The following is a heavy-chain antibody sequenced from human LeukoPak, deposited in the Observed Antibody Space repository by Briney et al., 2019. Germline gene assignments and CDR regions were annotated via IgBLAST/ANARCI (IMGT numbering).Heavy chain of an antibody. CDR2: IFTSGSP. D-gene: IGHD3-22*01. CDR3: ARALYYYDSSGYYFDY. J-gene: IGHJ4*02. Sequence: PSETLSLTCSVSGGSIGGHYWNWIRQAPGKGLEWIGHIFTSGSPNYSPSLKSRVTFSRDTARSQIYLRMTSVTAADTAVYYCARALYYYDSSGYYFDYWGQGTLVTVSS. V-gene: IGHV4-4*07. CDR1: GGSIGGHY.